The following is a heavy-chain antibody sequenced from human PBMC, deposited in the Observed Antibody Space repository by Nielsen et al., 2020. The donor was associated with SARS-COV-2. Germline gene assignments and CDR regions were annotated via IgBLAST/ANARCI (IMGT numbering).Heavy chain of an antibody. CDR1: GGSFSGYY. CDR3: ARGCDSSGYPFDY. J-gene: IGHJ4*02. D-gene: IGHD3-22*01. Sequence: SETLSLTCAVYGGSFSGYYWSWIRQPPGKGLEWIGEINHSGSTNYNPSLKSRVTISVDTSKNQFSLKLSSVTAADTAVYYCARGCDSSGYPFDYWGQGTLVTVSS. CDR2: INHSGST. V-gene: IGHV4-34*01.